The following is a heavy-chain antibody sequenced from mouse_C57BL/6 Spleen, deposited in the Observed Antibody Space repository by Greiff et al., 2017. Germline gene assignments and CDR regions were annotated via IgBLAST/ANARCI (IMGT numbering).Heavy chain of an antibody. CDR2: IDPSDSST. V-gene: IGHV1-69*01. CDR3: ARSELLKPVGY. CDR1: GYTFTSYW. J-gene: IGHJ2*01. Sequence: QVQLQQPGAELVMPGASVKLSCKASGYTFTSYWMHWVKQRPGQGLEWIGEIDPSDSSTNYNQKFKGKSTLTVDKSSSTAYMQLSSLTSEDSAVYYCARSELLKPVGYWGQGTTLTVAS. D-gene: IGHD1-1*01.